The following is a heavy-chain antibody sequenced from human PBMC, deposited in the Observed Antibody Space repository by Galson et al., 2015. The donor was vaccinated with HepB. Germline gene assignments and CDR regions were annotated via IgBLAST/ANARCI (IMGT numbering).Heavy chain of an antibody. CDR1: GFPFNNYV. CDR3: AKARLVAAGPGEAFDI. J-gene: IGHJ3*02. D-gene: IGHD6-13*01. V-gene: IGHV3-23*01. Sequence: SLRLSCAASGFPFNNYVMIWVRQAPGKGLEWVSGISGDGDIISYANSVKGRFTISRDNSKNTLYLQMNSLRTEDTAVYYCAKARLVAAGPGEAFDIWGQGTMVTVSS. CDR2: ISGDGDII.